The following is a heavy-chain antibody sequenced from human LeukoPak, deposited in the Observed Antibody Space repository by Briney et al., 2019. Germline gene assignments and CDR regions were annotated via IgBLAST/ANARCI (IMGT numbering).Heavy chain of an antibody. J-gene: IGHJ4*02. CDR3: ANTAVAMKNFFDY. CDR1: GGSISSYY. V-gene: IGHV4-59*08. D-gene: IGHD6-19*01. Sequence: SETLSLTCTVSGGSISSYYWSWIRQPPGKGLEWIGYIYYSGSTNYNPSLKSRVTISVDTSKNQFSLKLSSVTAADTAVYYCANTAVAMKNFFDYWGQGTLVTVSS. CDR2: IYYSGST.